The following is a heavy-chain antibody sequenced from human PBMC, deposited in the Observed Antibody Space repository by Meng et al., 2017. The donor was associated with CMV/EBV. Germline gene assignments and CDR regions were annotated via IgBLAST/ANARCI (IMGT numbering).Heavy chain of an antibody. V-gene: IGHV4-30-4*08. Sequence: VKLPTLGPARVMPSHTLALTCTFSGGSISSGDYDWSWIRQPPGKGLEWIGYIYYSGGTYYNPSLKSRVTISVDTSKNQFSLKLSSVTAADTAVYYCARDNRRGGVNYWGQGTLVTVSS. CDR1: GGSISSGDYD. J-gene: IGHJ4*02. CDR3: ARDNRRGGVNY. D-gene: IGHD3-3*01. CDR2: IYYSGGT.